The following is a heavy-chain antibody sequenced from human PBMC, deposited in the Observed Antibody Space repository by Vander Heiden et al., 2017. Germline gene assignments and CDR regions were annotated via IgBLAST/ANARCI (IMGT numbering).Heavy chain of an antibody. CDR3: ARGRIAAAGVYYFDY. CDR1: GFTFSSYP. CDR2: IWYDGSNI. Sequence: QVQLEESGGGVVQPGRSLGLSCVVSGFTFSSYPMHWGRQAPGKGLEWVAVIWYDGSNIYYADSVKGRFTISRDDSKNTVNLEMNSLRAEDTAVYYCARGRIAAAGVYYFDYWGQGALVTVSS. D-gene: IGHD6-13*01. J-gene: IGHJ4*02. V-gene: IGHV3-33*01.